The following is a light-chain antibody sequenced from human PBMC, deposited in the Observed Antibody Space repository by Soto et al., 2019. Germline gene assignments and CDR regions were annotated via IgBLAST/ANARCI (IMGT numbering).Light chain of an antibody. Sequence: EKVLTQSPVTLSVPLGERATLSCRASQSITTNLAWYQQKPGQAPRLLIFGASNRATGIPARFSGSGSGTESSLTISSLQSEDSAIYYCQQYNDWPPLTFGGGTKVEIK. V-gene: IGKV3-15*01. J-gene: IGKJ4*01. CDR3: QQYNDWPPLT. CDR1: QSITTN. CDR2: GAS.